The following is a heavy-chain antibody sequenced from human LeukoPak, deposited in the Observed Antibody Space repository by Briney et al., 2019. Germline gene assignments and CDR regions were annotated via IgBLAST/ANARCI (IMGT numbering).Heavy chain of an antibody. CDR3: ARDRIFDY. CDR2: ISYDGSNK. CDR1: GFTFSSYA. V-gene: IGHV3-30*04. Sequence: GRSLRLSCAASGFTFSSYAMHWVRQAPGKGLEWVAVISYDGSNKYYADSVKGRFTISRDHSKNTLYLQMSSLRAEDTAVYYCARDRIFDYWGQGTLVTVSS. J-gene: IGHJ4*02.